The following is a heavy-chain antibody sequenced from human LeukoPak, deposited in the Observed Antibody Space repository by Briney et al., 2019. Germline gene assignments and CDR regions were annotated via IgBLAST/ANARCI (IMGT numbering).Heavy chain of an antibody. CDR2: INYSGST. J-gene: IGHJ4*02. D-gene: IGHD3-10*01. CDR1: GGSISSGAHY. Sequence: SETLSLTCTVSGGSISSGAHYWSWIRQHPGKGLEWIGYINYSGSTYYSPSLKSRVTISADTSKNQFSLKLSSVTAADTAVYYCARADPMVRGVIITGEAYWGQGTLVTVSS. V-gene: IGHV4-31*03. CDR3: ARADPMVRGVIITGEAY.